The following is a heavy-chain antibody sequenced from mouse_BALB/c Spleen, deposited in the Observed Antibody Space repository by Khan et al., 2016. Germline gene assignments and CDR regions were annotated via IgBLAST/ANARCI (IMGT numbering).Heavy chain of an antibody. J-gene: IGHJ3*01. V-gene: IGHV5-4*02. D-gene: IGHD2-4*01. Sequence: EVELVESGGGLVKPGGSLKLSCAASGFTFSDYYMYWVRQTPEKRLEWVATISDGGSYTYYPDSVKGRFTISRDNAKNNLYLQMSSLKSEETAMYYGGREGLRRGCAYWGQGTLVTVPA. CDR2: ISDGGSYT. CDR1: GFTFSDYY. CDR3: GREGLRRGCAY.